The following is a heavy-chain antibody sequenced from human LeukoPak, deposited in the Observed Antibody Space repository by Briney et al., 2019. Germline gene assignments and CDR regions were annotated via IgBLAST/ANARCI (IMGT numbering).Heavy chain of an antibody. CDR3: ARVTYCSGGSCYGTRPSFYYYYGMDV. CDR1: GFIFSGYW. D-gene: IGHD2-15*01. V-gene: IGHV3-7*01. CDR2: INEDGSEI. Sequence: GGSLRLSCAASGFIFSGYWMTWVRQAPGKGLEWVVNINEDGSEIYYVDSVKGRFTISRDNAKNSLYVQIHSLRAEDTAVYYCARVTYCSGGSCYGTRPSFYYYYGMDVWGQGTTVTVSS. J-gene: IGHJ6*02.